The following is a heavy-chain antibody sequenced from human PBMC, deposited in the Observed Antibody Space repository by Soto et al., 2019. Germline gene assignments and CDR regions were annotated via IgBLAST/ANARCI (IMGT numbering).Heavy chain of an antibody. J-gene: IGHJ5*02. V-gene: IGHV4-30-4*01. CDR3: AREVPSSYGDYGGRNWFDP. D-gene: IGHD4-17*01. CDR2: IYYSGST. Sequence: SETLSLTCTVSGGSISSGDYYWSWIRQPPGKGLEWIGYIYYSGSTYYNPSLKSRVTISVDTSKNQFSLKLSSVTAADTAVYYCAREVPSSYGDYGGRNWFDPWGQGTLVTVSS. CDR1: GGSISSGDYY.